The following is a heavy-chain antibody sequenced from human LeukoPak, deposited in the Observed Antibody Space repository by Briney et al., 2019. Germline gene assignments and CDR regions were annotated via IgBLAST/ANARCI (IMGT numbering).Heavy chain of an antibody. CDR2: ICDIGST. V-gene: IGHV4-59*01. Sequence: SSETLSLTCAVYGGSFSGYSWSWIRQPPGKGLEWIGYICDIGSTSYNPSLKSRVTISVDTSKNQFSLKLSSVTAADTAVYYCARKLEQLISDDAFDIWGQGTMVTVSS. D-gene: IGHD6-13*01. CDR3: ARKLEQLISDDAFDI. J-gene: IGHJ3*02. CDR1: GGSFSGYS.